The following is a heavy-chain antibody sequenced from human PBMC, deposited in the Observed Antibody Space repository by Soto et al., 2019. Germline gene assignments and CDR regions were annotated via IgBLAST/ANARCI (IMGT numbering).Heavy chain of an antibody. CDR3: AHRARNPIMGSGSYYIDY. CDR1: GFSLSTSGVG. J-gene: IGHJ4*02. Sequence: QITLKESGPTLVKPTQTLTLTCPFSGFSLSTSGVGVGWIRQPPGKALEWLALIYWDDDKRYSPSLKSMLTITTDASKIQVVLKMTNTDPVDTATYYCAHRARNPIMGSGSYYIDYWGQGTLVTVSS. V-gene: IGHV2-5*02. D-gene: IGHD3-10*01. CDR2: IYWDDDK.